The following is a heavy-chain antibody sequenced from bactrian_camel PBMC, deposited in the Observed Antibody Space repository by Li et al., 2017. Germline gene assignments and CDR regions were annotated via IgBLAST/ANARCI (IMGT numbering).Heavy chain of an antibody. CDR3: AADLGPCQVRGETWFRDQRRLGT. CDR1: AFSIGTYC. D-gene: IGHD1*01. J-gene: IGHJ6*01. Sequence: HVQLVESGGGSVQAGGSLRLSCVASAFSIGTYCMGWFRQAPGKEREGVARIEASGSTWHAASVKGRFTISKENAQNTLYLQMNSLKPEDTAMYYCAADLGPCQVRGETWFRDQRRLGTGARGPRSPSP. CDR2: IEASGST. V-gene: IGHV3S63*01.